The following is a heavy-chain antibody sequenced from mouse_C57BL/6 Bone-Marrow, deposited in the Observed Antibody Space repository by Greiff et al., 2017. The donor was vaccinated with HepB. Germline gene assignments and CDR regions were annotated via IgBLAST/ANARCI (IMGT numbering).Heavy chain of an antibody. CDR1: GYTFTSYW. V-gene: IGHV1-69*01. CDR3: ARERYYYGSSPFAY. CDR2: IDPSDSYT. J-gene: IGHJ3*01. D-gene: IGHD1-1*01. Sequence: QVQLQQPGAELVMPGASVKLSCKASGYTFTSYWMHWVKQRPGQGLEWIGGIDPSDSYTNYNQKFKGKSTLTVDKSSSTAYMQLSSLTSEDSAVYYCARERYYYGSSPFAYWGQGTLVTVSA.